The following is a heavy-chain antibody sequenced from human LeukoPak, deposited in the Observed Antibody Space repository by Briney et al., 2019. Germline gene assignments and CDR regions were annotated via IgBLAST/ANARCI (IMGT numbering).Heavy chain of an antibody. CDR2: IRGSGDRT. V-gene: IGHV3-23*01. J-gene: IGHJ4*02. Sequence: GGSLRLSCAASGFTFSSYGMSWVRQAPGKGLEWVSGIRGSGDRTFYADSVKGRFTISRDNSENTVYLQMSSLRVEDTAVYYCAKAAVGDVYSFDYWGQGTLVTVSS. D-gene: IGHD1-26*01. CDR1: GFTFSSYG. CDR3: AKAAVGDVYSFDY.